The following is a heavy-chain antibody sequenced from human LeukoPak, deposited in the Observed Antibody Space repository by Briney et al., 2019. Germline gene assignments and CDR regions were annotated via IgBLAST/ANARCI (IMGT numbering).Heavy chain of an antibody. D-gene: IGHD2-21*01. Sequence: GGPLRLSCAVSGITLGNYGMSWVRQPPGKGLEWVAGISDSGGSTNYADSVKGRFTISRDTPRNTLYLQMNSLRAEDTAVYFCAKRGVVIRVFLVGFHKEAYYFDSWGQGALVTVSS. CDR2: ISDSGGST. J-gene: IGHJ4*02. V-gene: IGHV3-23*01. CDR1: GITLGNYG. CDR3: AKRGVVIRVFLVGFHKEAYYFDS.